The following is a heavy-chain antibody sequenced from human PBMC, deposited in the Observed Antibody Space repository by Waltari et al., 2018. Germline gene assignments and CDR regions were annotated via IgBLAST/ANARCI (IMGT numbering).Heavy chain of an antibody. CDR2: IYSGGRT. D-gene: IGHD3-3*01. CDR1: GFPVSSNY. Sequence: EVQLVESGGGLIQPGGSLRLSCAAAGFPVSSNYMSLVRQAPGKGLDWVSVIYSGGRTYYADSVKGRFTISRDNSKNTLYLQMNSLRAEDTAVYYCARVRYAWNFDFWSGAYNWFDPWGQGTLVTVSS. CDR3: ARVRYAWNFDFWSGAYNWFDP. V-gene: IGHV3-53*01. J-gene: IGHJ5*02.